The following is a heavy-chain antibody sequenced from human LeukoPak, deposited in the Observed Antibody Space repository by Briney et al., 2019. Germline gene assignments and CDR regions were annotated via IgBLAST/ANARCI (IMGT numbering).Heavy chain of an antibody. CDR1: GYTFTTYG. CDR3: ALIPYCTTATCYYFDY. D-gene: IGHD2-2*01. J-gene: IGHJ4*02. Sequence: GESLKISCKGSGYTFTTYGISWVRQAPGQGLEWMGWISTSTGDTNYARKFQGRVTMTADTSTSTTYMELRSLRSDDTAVYYCALIPYCTTATCYYFDYWGQGTLVTVSS. V-gene: IGHV1-18*01. CDR2: ISTSTGDT.